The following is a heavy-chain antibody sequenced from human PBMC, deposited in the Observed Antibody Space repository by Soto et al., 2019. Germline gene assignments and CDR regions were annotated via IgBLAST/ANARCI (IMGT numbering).Heavy chain of an antibody. V-gene: IGHV4-59*01. CDR3: ARDPLYYYDSSGYPYYYGMDV. CDR2: IYYSGST. J-gene: IGHJ6*02. Sequence: LETHPHTSTVSGGTSISYYWSWIRQPTGKGLEWIGYIYYSGSTNYNPSLKSRVTISVDTSKNQFSLKLSSVTAADTAVYYCARDPLYYYDSSGYPYYYGMDVWGQGTAVTVSS. CDR1: GGTSISYY. D-gene: IGHD3-22*01.